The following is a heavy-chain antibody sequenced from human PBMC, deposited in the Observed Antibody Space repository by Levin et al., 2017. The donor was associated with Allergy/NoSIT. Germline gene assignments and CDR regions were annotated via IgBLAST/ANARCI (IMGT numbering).Heavy chain of an antibody. CDR1: GFTFSSYG. D-gene: IGHD2-2*01. J-gene: IGHJ4*02. V-gene: IGHV3-23*01. Sequence: LSLTCAASGFTFSSYGMNWVRQAPGKGLEWVSVISGSGGSTYYADSVKGRFTISRDNSKNTLYLQMNSLRAEDTAVYYCARTSLVVDYWGQGTLVTVSS. CDR2: ISGSGGST. CDR3: ARTSLVVDY.